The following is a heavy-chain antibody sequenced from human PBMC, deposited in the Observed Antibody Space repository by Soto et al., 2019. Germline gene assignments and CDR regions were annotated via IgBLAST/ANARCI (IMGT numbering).Heavy chain of an antibody. D-gene: IGHD6-13*01. Sequence: EVQLLESGGGLVQRGGSLRLSCAASGFTFSSYAMSWVRQAPGKGLEWVSAISGSGGSTYYADSVKGRFTISRDNSKNTLYLQMNSLRAEDTAVYYCAKASAGSSYYYYGMDVWGQGTTVTVSS. CDR1: GFTFSSYA. V-gene: IGHV3-23*01. CDR3: AKASAGSSYYYYGMDV. J-gene: IGHJ6*02. CDR2: ISGSGGST.